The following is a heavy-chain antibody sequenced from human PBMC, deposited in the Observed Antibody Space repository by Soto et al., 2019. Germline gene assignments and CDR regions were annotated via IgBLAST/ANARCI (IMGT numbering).Heavy chain of an antibody. J-gene: IGHJ6*02. CDR2: IIPIFGTA. CDR1: GGTSSRYA. CDR3: ASAVLTPYGDYYGLDV. V-gene: IGHV1-69*13. D-gene: IGHD2-8*01. Sequence: SVKVACNASGGTSSRYAICWVRQAPGQGLEWMAGIIPIFGTANYAQKLQGRVTVTADESTSTAYMELISLRSEDTAVYYCASAVLTPYGDYYGLDVWGQGTTVTSP.